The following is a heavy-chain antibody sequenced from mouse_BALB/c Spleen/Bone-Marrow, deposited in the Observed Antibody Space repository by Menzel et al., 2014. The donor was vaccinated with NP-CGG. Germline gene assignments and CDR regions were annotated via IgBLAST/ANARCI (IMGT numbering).Heavy chain of an antibody. Sequence: VQLQQSGAELAKPGASVKMSCKASGYTFSSYWMHWVKQRPGQGLEWIGYISPTTGYTEYSQKFKDKATLTADKSSSTAYMQLSSLTSEDSAVYYCARYGNFLAMDHWGQGTSVTVSS. D-gene: IGHD1-1*01. J-gene: IGHJ4*01. CDR2: ISPTTGYT. CDR1: GYTFSSYW. V-gene: IGHV1-7*01. CDR3: ARYGNFLAMDH.